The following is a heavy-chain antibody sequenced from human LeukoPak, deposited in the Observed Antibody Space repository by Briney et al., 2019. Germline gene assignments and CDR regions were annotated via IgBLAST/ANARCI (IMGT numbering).Heavy chain of an antibody. V-gene: IGHV1-8*03. J-gene: IGHJ5*02. Sequence: ASVKVSCKASGYTFTSYDINWVRQAAGQGLEWMGWMNPNSGNTGYAQKFQGRVTITRNTYISTAYMELSSLRSEDTAVYYCAREAHSSGYVSPWGQGTLVTVSS. CDR2: MNPNSGNT. CDR1: GYTFTSYD. CDR3: AREAHSSGYVSP. D-gene: IGHD3-22*01.